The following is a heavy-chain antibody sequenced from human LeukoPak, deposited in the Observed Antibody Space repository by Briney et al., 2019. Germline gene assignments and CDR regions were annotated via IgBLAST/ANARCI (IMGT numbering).Heavy chain of an antibody. CDR2: IYHSGST. D-gene: IGHD3-10*01. J-gene: IGHJ4*02. Sequence: SETLSLTCTVSGGSISSGGYYWSWIRQPPGKGLEWIGYIYHSGSTYYNPSLKSRVTISVDRSKNQFSLKLSSVTAADTAVYYCARGVWFGELLANDYFDYWGQGTLVTVSS. CDR3: ARGVWFGELLANDYFDY. V-gene: IGHV4-30-2*01. CDR1: GGSISSGGYY.